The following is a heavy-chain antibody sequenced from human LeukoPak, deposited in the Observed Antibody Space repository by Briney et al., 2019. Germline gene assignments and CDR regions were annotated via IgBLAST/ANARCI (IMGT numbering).Heavy chain of an antibody. CDR1: GYTFAAYY. J-gene: IGHJ4*02. CDR2: INPNSGDT. Sequence: ASVRVSCKASGYTFAAYYIHWVRQAPGQGLEWMGRINPNSGDTNYAQKFQGRVTMTRDTSINTAYMELSRLRSDDTAVYYCARGWDYDSGGRPTAYVYWGQGTLVSVSS. V-gene: IGHV1-2*06. D-gene: IGHD3-22*01. CDR3: ARGWDYDSGGRPTAYVY.